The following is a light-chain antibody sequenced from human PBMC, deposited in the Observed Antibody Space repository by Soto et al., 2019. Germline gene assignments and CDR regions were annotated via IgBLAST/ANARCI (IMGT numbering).Light chain of an antibody. CDR1: QSVSKY. CDR2: GAS. Sequence: EIVLTQSPGTLALSPGEGATLSCRASQSVSKYLAWYQQKPGQAPRLLIYGASSRATGIPDSFSGSGSGTDFTRTISRLEPEDFAVYYCQQYGGSPQTFCQGTKVEIK. V-gene: IGKV3-20*01. CDR3: QQYGGSPQT. J-gene: IGKJ1*01.